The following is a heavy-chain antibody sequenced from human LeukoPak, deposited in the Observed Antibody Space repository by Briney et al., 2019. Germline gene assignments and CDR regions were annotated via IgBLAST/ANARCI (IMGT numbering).Heavy chain of an antibody. D-gene: IGHD6-13*01. CDR3: ARHSMDSSSRGYYFDY. CDR1: GGSISSYY. V-gene: IGHV4-59*08. J-gene: IGHJ4*02. Sequence: SETLSLTGTVSGGSISSYYWSWIRQPPGKGLEWIGYIYYSGSTNYNPSLKSRVTISVDTSQNQFSLKPSSVTAADTAVYYCARHSMDSSSRGYYFDYWGQGTLVTVSS. CDR2: IYYSGST.